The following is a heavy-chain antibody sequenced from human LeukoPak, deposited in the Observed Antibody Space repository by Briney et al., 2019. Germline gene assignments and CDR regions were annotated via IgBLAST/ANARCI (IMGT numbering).Heavy chain of an antibody. CDR1: GGSPTSSDQY. CDR3: ARDLVGATYWFDP. D-gene: IGHD1-26*01. J-gene: IGHJ5*02. CDR2: IYYSGRT. Sequence: PSETLSLTCSVVGGSPTSSDQYWGWIRQPPGKGLEWIGSIYYSGRTYYNPSLKSRATISVDTSKNQFSLKLSSVTAADTAVYYCARDLVGATYWFDPWGQGTLVTVSS. V-gene: IGHV4-39*02.